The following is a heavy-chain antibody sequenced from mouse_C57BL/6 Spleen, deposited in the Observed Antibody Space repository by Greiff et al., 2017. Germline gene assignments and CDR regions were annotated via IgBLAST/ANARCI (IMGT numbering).Heavy chain of an antibody. CDR1: GFSLTSYG. D-gene: IGHD2-4*01. CDR2: LWSGGST. CDR3: ASYDYEYYAMDY. Sequence: VKLVESGPGLVQPSQSLSITCTVSGFSLTSYGVHWVRQPPGKGLEWLGVLWSGGSTDYNAAFISRLSISKDNSKSQVFFKMNSLQADDTAIYYCASYDYEYYAMDYWGQGTSVTVSS. J-gene: IGHJ4*01. V-gene: IGHV2-4*01.